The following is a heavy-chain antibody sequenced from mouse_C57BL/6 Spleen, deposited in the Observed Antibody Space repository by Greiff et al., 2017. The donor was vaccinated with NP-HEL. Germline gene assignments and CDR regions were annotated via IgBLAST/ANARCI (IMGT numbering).Heavy chain of an antibody. J-gene: IGHJ4*01. CDR3: ARIISTRDYYAMDY. D-gene: IGHD1-1*01. V-gene: IGHV8-8*01. Sequence: QVTLKESGPGILQPSQTLSLTCSFSGFSLSTFGMGVGWIRQPSGKGLEWLAHIWWDDDKYYNPALKSRLTISKDTSTNHVFLKIANVDTADTATDYCARIISTRDYYAMDYWGQGTSVTVSS. CDR2: IWWDDDK. CDR1: GFSLSTFGMG.